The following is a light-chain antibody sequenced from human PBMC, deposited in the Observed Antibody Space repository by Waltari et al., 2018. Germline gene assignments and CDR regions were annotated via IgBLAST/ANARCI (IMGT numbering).Light chain of an antibody. V-gene: IGLV1-44*01. CDR2: VNN. CDR3: AAWDSSLNGFWA. J-gene: IGLJ3*02. CDR1: SSNIGTNT. Sequence: QSVLTQPPSASGTPGQRVTISCSGSSSNIGTNTVNWYQQLPGTAPKLLIYVNNQPPSGFPDRFSGSKSGTSASLAISGLQSEDEADYYCAAWDSSLNGFWAFGGGTKLTVL.